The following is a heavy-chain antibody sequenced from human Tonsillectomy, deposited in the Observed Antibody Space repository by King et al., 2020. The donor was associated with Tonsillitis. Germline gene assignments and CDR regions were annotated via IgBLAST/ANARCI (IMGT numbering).Heavy chain of an antibody. V-gene: IGHV4-59*08. CDR2: IAHDGDT. Sequence: QLQESGPGLVKPSETLSLTCSVSGGSVSGYSWSWIRQPPGRGLEWIGYIAHDGDTKYKPSLKSRVTISGDTSKNQVSLTLTSMTAADTAVYYCARHASYGYESYPFDYWGQGTLVTVSS. CDR1: GGSVSGYS. CDR3: ARHASYGYESYPFDY. D-gene: IGHD3-10*01. J-gene: IGHJ4*02.